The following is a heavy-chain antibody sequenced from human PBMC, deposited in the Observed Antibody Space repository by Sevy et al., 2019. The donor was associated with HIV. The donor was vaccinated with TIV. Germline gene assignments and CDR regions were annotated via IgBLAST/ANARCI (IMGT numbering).Heavy chain of an antibody. J-gene: IGHJ4*02. CDR3: ARMEYCSGNDCYSDS. Sequence: SETLSLTCSVSGGSVSDYYWSWIRQPAGKGLEWIGRISTWNTNYNPSLKSRVTMSLDTSNNQFSLRLSSVTAADTAVYYCARMEYCSGNDCYSDSWGQGTLVTVSS. CDR2: ISTWNT. D-gene: IGHD2-8*02. CDR1: GGSVSDYY. V-gene: IGHV4-4*07.